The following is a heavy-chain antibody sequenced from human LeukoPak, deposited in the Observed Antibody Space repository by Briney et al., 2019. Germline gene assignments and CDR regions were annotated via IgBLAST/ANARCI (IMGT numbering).Heavy chain of an antibody. CDR2: IYYSGST. CDR3: ARGGSYCSD. CDR1: GGSISPYY. V-gene: IGHV4-59*01. J-gene: IGHJ4*02. Sequence: SETLSLTCTVSGGSISPYYWTWIRQPPGKGLEWIGYIYYSGSTNYNPSLKSRVTISVDTSKNQFSPKLKSVTAADTAVYYCARGGSYCSDWGQGTLVTVSS. D-gene: IGHD1-26*01.